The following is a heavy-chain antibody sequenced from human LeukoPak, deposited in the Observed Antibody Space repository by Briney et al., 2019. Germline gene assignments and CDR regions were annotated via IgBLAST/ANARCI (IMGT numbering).Heavy chain of an antibody. CDR2: IYYSGST. J-gene: IGHJ4*02. V-gene: IGHV4-61*01. CDR3: ARGVAVAGNLDY. CDR1: GGSVSSGSYY. D-gene: IGHD6-19*01. Sequence: SETLSLTCTVSGGSVSSGSYYWSWIRQPPGKGLEWIGYIYYSGSTNYKPSLKSRVTISVDTSKNQFSLKLSSVTAADTAVYYCARGVAVAGNLDYWGQGTLVTVSS.